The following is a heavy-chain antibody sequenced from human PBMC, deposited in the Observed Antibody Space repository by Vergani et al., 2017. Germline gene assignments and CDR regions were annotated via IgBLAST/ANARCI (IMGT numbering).Heavy chain of an antibody. J-gene: IGHJ4*02. CDR2: IKSKTDGGTT. Sequence: EVQLVESGGGLVKPGGSLRLSCAASGFTFSNAWMSWVRQAPGKGLEWVGRIKSKTDGGTTDYAAPVKGRFTISRDDSKNTLYLQMNILKTEDTAVYYCTVRYDFCSGLGLFDLVPHYWGQGTLVTVSS. CDR1: GFTFSNAW. D-gene: IGHD3-3*01. V-gene: IGHV3-15*01. CDR3: TVRYDFCSGLGLFDLVPHY.